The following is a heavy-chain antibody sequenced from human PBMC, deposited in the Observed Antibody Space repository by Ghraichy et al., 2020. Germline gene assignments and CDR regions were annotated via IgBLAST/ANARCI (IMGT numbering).Heavy chain of an antibody. CDR1: GGSISSGGYY. CDR2: IYYSGST. V-gene: IGHV4-31*03. CDR3: ARALTGDWFNKVDY. J-gene: IGHJ4*02. D-gene: IGHD7-27*01. Sequence: SQTLSLTCTVSGGSISSGGYYWSWIRQHPGKGLEWIGYIYYSGSTYYNPSLKSRVTISVDTSKNQFSLKLSSVTAADTAVYYCARALTGDWFNKVDYWGQGTLVTVSS.